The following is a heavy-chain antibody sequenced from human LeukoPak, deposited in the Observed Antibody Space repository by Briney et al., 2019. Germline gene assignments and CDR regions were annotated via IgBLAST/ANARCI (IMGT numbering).Heavy chain of an antibody. CDR1: GGSISSYY. Sequence: PSETLSLTRTVSGGSISSYYWSWIRQPPGKGLEWIGYIYYSGSTNYNPSLKSRVTISVDTSKNQFSLKLSSVTAADTAVYYCARGSSSWINWFDPWGQGTLVTVSS. D-gene: IGHD6-13*01. CDR2: IYYSGST. V-gene: IGHV4-59*01. CDR3: ARGSSSWINWFDP. J-gene: IGHJ5*02.